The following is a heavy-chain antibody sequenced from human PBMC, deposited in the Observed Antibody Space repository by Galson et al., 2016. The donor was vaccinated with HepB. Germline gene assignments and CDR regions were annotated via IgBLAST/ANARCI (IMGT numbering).Heavy chain of an antibody. Sequence: QSGAEVKKPGESLRISCKGSGYSFPSYWIAWVRQMPGKGLQWMGIIYPGDSDTRYSPSFQGQVTFSADKSISTVYLQWNSLKASDTAIYYCARGPEWQTYYVDLWGQGTLVTVSS. D-gene: IGHD3-3*01. CDR3: ARGPEWQTYYVDL. V-gene: IGHV5-51*01. CDR2: IYPGDSDT. CDR1: GYSFPSYW. J-gene: IGHJ4*02.